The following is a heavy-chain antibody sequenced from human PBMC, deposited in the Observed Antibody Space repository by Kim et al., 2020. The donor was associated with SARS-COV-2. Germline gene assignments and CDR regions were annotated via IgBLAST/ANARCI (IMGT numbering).Heavy chain of an antibody. CDR1: GAFISSDY. Sequence: SETLSLTCTVSGAFISSDYWAWIRQPPGKGLEWIGCISNTGTTNYNPSLESRVTISLDASKGQLYLTLKSLTAAETAGFYWSRDLQNSGWSYLDPWGPEIPVPVSS. J-gene: IGHJ5*02. V-gene: IGHV4-59*01. D-gene: IGHD1-26*01. CDR2: ISNTGTT. CDR3: SRDLQNSGWSYLDP.